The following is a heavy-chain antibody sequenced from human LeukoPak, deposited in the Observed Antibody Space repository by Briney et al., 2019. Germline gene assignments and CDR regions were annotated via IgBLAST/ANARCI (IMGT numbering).Heavy chain of an antibody. D-gene: IGHD5-12*01. Sequence: PGGSLRPSCAASGFTFSSYAMSWVRQAPGKGLEWVSAISGSGGSTYYADSVKGRFTISRDNSKNTLYLQMNSLRAEDTAVYYCAKGQRSGYDVAGPNDYWGQGTLVTISS. V-gene: IGHV3-23*01. J-gene: IGHJ4*02. CDR1: GFTFSSYA. CDR3: AKGQRSGYDVAGPNDY. CDR2: ISGSGGST.